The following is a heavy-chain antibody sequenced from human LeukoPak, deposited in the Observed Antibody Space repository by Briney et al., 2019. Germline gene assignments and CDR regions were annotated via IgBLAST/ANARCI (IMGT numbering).Heavy chain of an antibody. CDR1: GFTFSSYA. D-gene: IGHD5-18*01. CDR2: INHSGST. J-gene: IGHJ6*02. CDR3: ARIGQLWLQVYYYGMDV. Sequence: PGGSLRLSCAASGFTFSSYAMSWIRQPPGKGLEWIGEINHSGSTNYNPSLKSRVTISVDTSKNQFSLKLSSVTAADTAVYYCARIGQLWLQVYYYGMDVWGQGTTVTVSS. V-gene: IGHV4-34*01.